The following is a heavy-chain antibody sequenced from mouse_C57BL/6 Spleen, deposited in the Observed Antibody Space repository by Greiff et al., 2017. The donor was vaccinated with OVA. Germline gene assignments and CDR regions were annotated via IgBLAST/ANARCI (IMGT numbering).Heavy chain of an antibody. CDR1: GYTFTSYW. Sequence: VQLQQPGAELVKPGASVKLSCKASGYTFTSYWMHWVKQRPGQGLEWIGMIHPNSGSTNYNEKFKSKATLTVDKSSSTAYMQLSSLTSEDSAVYYCASRGYYGSSTFNWYFDVWGTGTTVTVSS. D-gene: IGHD1-1*01. J-gene: IGHJ1*03. CDR3: ASRGYYGSSTFNWYFDV. V-gene: IGHV1-64*01. CDR2: IHPNSGST.